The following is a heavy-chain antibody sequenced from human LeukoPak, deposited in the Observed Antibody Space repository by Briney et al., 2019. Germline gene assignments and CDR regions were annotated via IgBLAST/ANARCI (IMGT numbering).Heavy chain of an antibody. V-gene: IGHV3-53*01. J-gene: IGHJ4*02. Sequence: GGSLRLSCAASGFTVSSNYISWVRQAPGKGLEWVSVIYSGGSTYYADSVKGRFTISRDNSKNTLYLQMNSLRTEDTAVYYCARRYCGGDCYFDYWGQGTLVTVSS. CDR1: GFTVSSNY. CDR3: ARRYCGGDCYFDY. D-gene: IGHD2-21*02. CDR2: IYSGGST.